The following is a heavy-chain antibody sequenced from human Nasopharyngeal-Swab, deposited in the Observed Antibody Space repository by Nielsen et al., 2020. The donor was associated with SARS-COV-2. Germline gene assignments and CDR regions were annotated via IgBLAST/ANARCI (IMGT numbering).Heavy chain of an antibody. CDR3: ARHPLGITIFGVVITNNWFDP. Sequence: GESLKISCAASGFTFSDYYMSWIRQAPGKGLEWVSHISSSGSTIYYADSVKGRFTISRDNAKNSLYLQMNSLRAEDTAVYYCARHPLGITIFGVVITNNWFDPWGQGTLVTVSS. D-gene: IGHD3-3*01. J-gene: IGHJ5*02. V-gene: IGHV3-11*04. CDR2: ISSSGSTI. CDR1: GFTFSDYY.